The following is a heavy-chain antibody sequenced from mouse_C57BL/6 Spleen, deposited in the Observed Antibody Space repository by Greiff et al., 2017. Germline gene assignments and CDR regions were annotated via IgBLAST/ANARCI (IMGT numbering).Heavy chain of an antibody. J-gene: IGHJ4*01. CDR3: ARTFIRGAMDY. Sequence: VQLQQSGPELVKPGASVKISCKASGYTFTDYYMNWVKQSHGKSLEWIGDINPNNGGTSYNQKFKGKATLTVDKSSSTAYMELRSLTSEDSAVYYCARTFIRGAMDYWGQGTSVTVSS. V-gene: IGHV1-26*01. D-gene: IGHD1-1*01. CDR1: GYTFTDYY. CDR2: INPNNGGT.